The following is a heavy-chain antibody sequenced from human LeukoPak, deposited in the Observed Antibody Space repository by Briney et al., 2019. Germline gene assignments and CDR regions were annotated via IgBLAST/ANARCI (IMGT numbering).Heavy chain of an antibody. CDR3: ARYYYDSSGKAAFDI. V-gene: IGHV1-2*06. D-gene: IGHD3-22*01. J-gene: IGHJ3*02. Sequence: ASVKVSCKASGYTFTGYYMHWVRQAPGHGLEWMGRINPNSGGTNYAQKFQGRVTMTRDTSISTAYMELSRLRSDDTAVYYCARYYYDSSGKAAFDIWGQGTMVTVSS. CDR2: INPNSGGT. CDR1: GYTFTGYY.